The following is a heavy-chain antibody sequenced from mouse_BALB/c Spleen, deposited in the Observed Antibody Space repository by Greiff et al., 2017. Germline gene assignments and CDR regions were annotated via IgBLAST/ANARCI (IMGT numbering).Heavy chain of an antibody. V-gene: IGHV1-54*01. Sequence: QVQLKQSGAELVRPGTSVKVSCKASGYAFTNYLIEWVKQRPGQGLEWIGVINPGSGGTNYNEKFKGKATLTADKSSSTAYMQLSSLTSDDSAVYFCAREGDDGYYGYAMDYWGQGTSVTVSS. CDR3: AREGDDGYYGYAMDY. D-gene: IGHD2-3*01. CDR2: INPGSGGT. CDR1: GYAFTNYL. J-gene: IGHJ4*01.